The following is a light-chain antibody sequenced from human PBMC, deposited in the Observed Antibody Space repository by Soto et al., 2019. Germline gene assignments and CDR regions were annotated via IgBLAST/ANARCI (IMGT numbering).Light chain of an antibody. CDR3: QQYGSSPPYT. J-gene: IGKJ2*01. V-gene: IGKV3-20*01. CDR1: RSFASSY. CDR2: AAS. Sequence: DMVLTQSPGTLPLSPGERATLSCRASRSFASSYLGWYQQKPGQAPRLLLYAASKRATGIPDRFSGSGSGTDFTLTINRLEPEDSAVYYCQQYGSSPPYTFGQGTK.